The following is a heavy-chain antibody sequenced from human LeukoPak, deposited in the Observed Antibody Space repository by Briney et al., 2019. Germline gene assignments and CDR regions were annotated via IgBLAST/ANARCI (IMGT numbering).Heavy chain of an antibody. V-gene: IGHV3-74*01. Sequence: GGSLRLSCAASGFTFSSYWMHWVRQAPGKGLVWVSRINTDGSTTTYADSVKGRFTISRDNAKNTLYLQMNSLRAEDTAVYYCARDFPRTGTTGYWGQGTLVTVSS. CDR1: GFTFSSYW. J-gene: IGHJ4*02. D-gene: IGHD1-7*01. CDR2: INTDGSTT. CDR3: ARDFPRTGTTGY.